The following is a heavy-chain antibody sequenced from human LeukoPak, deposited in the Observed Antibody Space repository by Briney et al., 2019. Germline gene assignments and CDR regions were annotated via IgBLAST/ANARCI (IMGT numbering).Heavy chain of an antibody. J-gene: IGHJ5*02. CDR2: IFYSGSS. CDR1: GGSISSGYHY. Sequence: SETLSLTCTVSGGSISSGYHYWSWIRQPPGKGLEFIGYIFYSGSSYYNPSLKSRVTISVDTSKNQFSLELNSVTAADTSVYYCARIMRTVTTGGWFDTWGQGTLVPVSS. V-gene: IGHV4-30-4*01. CDR3: ARIMRTVTTGGWFDT. D-gene: IGHD4-17*01.